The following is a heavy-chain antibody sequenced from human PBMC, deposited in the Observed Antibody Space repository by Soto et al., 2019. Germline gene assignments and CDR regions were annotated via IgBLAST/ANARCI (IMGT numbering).Heavy chain of an antibody. CDR2: ISGSGGST. D-gene: IGHD6-19*01. V-gene: IGHV3-23*01. J-gene: IGHJ4*02. CDR1: GFTFSSYA. Sequence: GGSLRLSCAASGFTFSSYAMSWVRQAPGKGLEWVSAISGSGGSTYYADSVKGRFTISRDNSKNTLYLQMNSLRAEDTAVYYCAKDWTIAVAGTLGHWGQGTLVTVSS. CDR3: AKDWTIAVAGTLGH.